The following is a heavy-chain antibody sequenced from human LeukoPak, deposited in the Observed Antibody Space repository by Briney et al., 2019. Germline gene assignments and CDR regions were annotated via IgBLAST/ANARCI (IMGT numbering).Heavy chain of an antibody. D-gene: IGHD4-17*01. CDR1: GGSISTYY. CDR3: ARAPTVTTSLDY. CDR2: IYTGGST. V-gene: IGHV4-4*07. Sequence: SETLSLTCTVSGGSISTYYWSWLRQPAGKGLEWIGRIYTGGSTNYNPSLESRLTMSIHTSQNQFSLKLSSVTAADTAVYYCARAPTVTTSLDYWGQGTLVTVSS. J-gene: IGHJ4*02.